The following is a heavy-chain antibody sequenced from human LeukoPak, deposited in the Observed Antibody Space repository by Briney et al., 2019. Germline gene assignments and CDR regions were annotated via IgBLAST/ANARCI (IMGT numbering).Heavy chain of an antibody. CDR1: GFTFSSYW. J-gene: IGHJ4*02. Sequence: PGGSLRLSCAASGFTFSSYWMYWVRQAPGKGLVCVSRINSDGSTTSYADPVKGRFTISRDNAKNTLYLQMNSLRAEDTAVYSCARRGAVAGTGDYWGQGTLVTVSS. D-gene: IGHD6-19*01. CDR2: INSDGSTT. CDR3: ARRGAVAGTGDY. V-gene: IGHV3-74*01.